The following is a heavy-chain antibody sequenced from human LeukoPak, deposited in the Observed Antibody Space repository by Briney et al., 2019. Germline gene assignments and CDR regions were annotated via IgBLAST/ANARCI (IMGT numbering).Heavy chain of an antibody. Sequence: GGSLRLSCAASGFTFSSYAMHWVRQAPGKGLEWVAVISYDGSNKYYADSVKGRFTISRDNSKNTLYLQMNSLRAEDTAVYYCAKDQDIVATYPNHWGQGTLVTVSS. V-gene: IGHV3-30*04. CDR2: ISYDGSNK. D-gene: IGHD5-12*01. CDR3: AKDQDIVATYPNH. CDR1: GFTFSSYA. J-gene: IGHJ5*02.